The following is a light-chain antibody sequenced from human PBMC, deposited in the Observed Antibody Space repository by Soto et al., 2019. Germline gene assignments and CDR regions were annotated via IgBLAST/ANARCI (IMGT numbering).Light chain of an antibody. CDR3: LQDYDYPRT. V-gene: IGKV1-6*01. J-gene: IGKJ1*01. Sequence: IPITPAPSSLASSLGDRGTITCRASQGIRSDLGWYQQRPGEAPKLLIYGTSSLQSGVPSRFSGSGSGTDFTLTISSLQPEDFATYYCLQDYDYPRTFGQGTKVEI. CDR2: GTS. CDR1: QGIRSD.